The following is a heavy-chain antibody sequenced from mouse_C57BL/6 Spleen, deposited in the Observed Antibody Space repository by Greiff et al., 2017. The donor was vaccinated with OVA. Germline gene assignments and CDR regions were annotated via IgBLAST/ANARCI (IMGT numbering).Heavy chain of an antibody. Sequence: EVKLVESGPELVKPGASVKISCKASGYSFTGYYMNWVKQSPEKSLEWIGEINPSTGGTTYNQKFKAKATLTVDKSSSTAYMQLKSLTSEDSAVYYCARGTTVVAPYYDAMDYWGQGTSVTVSS. CDR1: GYSFTGYY. CDR2: INPSTGGT. V-gene: IGHV1-42*01. D-gene: IGHD1-1*01. J-gene: IGHJ4*01. CDR3: ARGTTVVAPYYDAMDY.